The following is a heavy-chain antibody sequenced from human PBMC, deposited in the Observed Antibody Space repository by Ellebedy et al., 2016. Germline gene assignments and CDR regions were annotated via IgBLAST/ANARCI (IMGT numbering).Heavy chain of an antibody. Sequence: ASVKVSCKPSGGAFSSYGISWVRQAPGQGLEWMGRIIHMIGIANYAQKFRDRVIITADKSTRTVYMDLHSLRSEDTAVYYCTRGGSGTYSEEAYWGQGTLVTVSS. CDR3: TRGGSGTYSEEAY. D-gene: IGHD1-26*01. J-gene: IGHJ4*02. CDR1: GGAFSSYG. CDR2: IIHMIGIA. V-gene: IGHV1-69*04.